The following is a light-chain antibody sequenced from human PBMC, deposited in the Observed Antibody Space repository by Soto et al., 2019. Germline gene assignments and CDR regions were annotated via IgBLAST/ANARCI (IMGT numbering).Light chain of an antibody. V-gene: IGKV1-39*01. CDR3: QQSYSTPPMHT. CDR2: AAS. CDR1: QSISSY. Sequence: DIQMTQSPSSLSASVGDRVTITCRASQSISSYLNWYQQKPGKAPKLLIYAASSLQSGVPSRFSGSGSGTDFTLTISSLQPEDFATYYCQQSYSTPPMHTFGQGTKLEIK. J-gene: IGKJ2*01.